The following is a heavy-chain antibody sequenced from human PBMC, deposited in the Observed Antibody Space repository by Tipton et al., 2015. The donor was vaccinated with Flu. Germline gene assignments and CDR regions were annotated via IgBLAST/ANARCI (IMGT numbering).Heavy chain of an antibody. Sequence: SLRLSCAASGFTFDDYAMPWVRQAPGKGLEWVSLISWNGGVKNYADSVKGRFTISRDNSKNSLFLQMNSLRPEDTALYYCAKDVRGYSGYGGYFNSWGQGALGTVSS. V-gene: IGHV3-43D*04. J-gene: IGHJ4*02. CDR2: ISWNGGVK. CDR1: GFTFDDYA. D-gene: IGHD5-12*01. CDR3: AKDVRGYSGYGGYFNS.